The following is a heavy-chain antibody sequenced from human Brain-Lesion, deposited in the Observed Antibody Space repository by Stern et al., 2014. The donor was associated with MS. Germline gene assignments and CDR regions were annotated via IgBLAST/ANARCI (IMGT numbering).Heavy chain of an antibody. Sequence: VQLVESGGGVVQPGRPLRLSCVASGFTFGSCAMHWVRQAPGKGLEREAGVSYDGSNKYYADSVKGRFTISRDNSQNTLYMQMSSLRPEDTAVYYCAKDRQYLTYFFDHWGQGSLVTVSS. CDR1: GFTFGSCA. J-gene: IGHJ5*02. D-gene: IGHD2/OR15-2a*01. CDR3: AKDRQYLTYFFDH. V-gene: IGHV3-30*18. CDR2: VSYDGSNK.